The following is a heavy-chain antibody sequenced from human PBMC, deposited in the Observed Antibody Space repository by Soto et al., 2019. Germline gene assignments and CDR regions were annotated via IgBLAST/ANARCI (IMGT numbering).Heavy chain of an antibody. CDR1: GGSISSYY. D-gene: IGHD3-10*01. Sequence: KTSETLSLTCTVSGGSISSYYWSWIRQPPGKGLEWIGYIYYSGSTNYNPSLKSRVTISVDTSKNQFSLKLSSVTAADTAVYYCARVATTNTMVRGVIKAYYYYGMDVWGQGTTVTVSS. CDR3: ARVATTNTMVRGVIKAYYYYGMDV. J-gene: IGHJ6*02. V-gene: IGHV4-59*01. CDR2: IYYSGST.